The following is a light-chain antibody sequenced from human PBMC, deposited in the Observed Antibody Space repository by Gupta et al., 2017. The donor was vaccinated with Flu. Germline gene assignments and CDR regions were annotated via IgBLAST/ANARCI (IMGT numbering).Light chain of an antibody. CDR3: QHYGSSPRT. V-gene: IGKV3-20*01. CDR1: QRVTSSY. J-gene: IGKJ1*01. Sequence: ERATLSCRASQRVTSSYLAWFQHKPGQAPRLLIYAASSRAAGIPNRFSGSGSGTDFTLTISRLEPEDFAVYYCQHYGSSPRTFGQGTKVEIK. CDR2: AAS.